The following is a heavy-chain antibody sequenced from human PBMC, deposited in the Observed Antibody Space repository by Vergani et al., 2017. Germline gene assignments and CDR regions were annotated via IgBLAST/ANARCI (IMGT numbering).Heavy chain of an antibody. CDR3: ARHLPVDYFGWLGGGFDY. V-gene: IGHV4-39*01. D-gene: IGHD3-9*01. CDR2: NYYSGST. Sequence: QLQLQESGPGLVKPSETLSLTCTVSGGSISSSSYYWGWLRQPPGKGLEWIGSNYYSGSTYYNPSLKSRVTISVDTSKNQFSLKLSSVTAADTAVYYCARHLPVDYFGWLGGGFDYWGQGTLVTVSS. CDR1: GGSISSSSYY. J-gene: IGHJ4*02.